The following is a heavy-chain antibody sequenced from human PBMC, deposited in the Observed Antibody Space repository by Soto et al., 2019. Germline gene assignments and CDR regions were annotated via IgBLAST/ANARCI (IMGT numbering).Heavy chain of an antibody. CDR1: GYTFTSYA. CDR3: ARAPGKARPTGDYFDY. CDR2: INAGNGNT. V-gene: IGHV1-3*01. J-gene: IGHJ4*02. Sequence: QVQLVQSGAEVKKPGASVKVSCKASGYTFTSYAMHWVRQAPGQRLEWMGWINAGNGNTKYSQKFQGRVTITRDTSASTAYMELSSLRSEDTAVYSCARAPGKARPTGDYFDYWGQGTLATVSS. D-gene: IGHD6-6*01.